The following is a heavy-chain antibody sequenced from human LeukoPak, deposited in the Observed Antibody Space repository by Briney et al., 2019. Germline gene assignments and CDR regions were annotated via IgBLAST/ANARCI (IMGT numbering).Heavy chain of an antibody. V-gene: IGHV3-73*01. CDR3: TRSNYDFWSGYQNWFDP. CDR2: IRSKANSYAT. CDR1: GFTFSGSA. D-gene: IGHD3-3*01. J-gene: IGHJ5*02. Sequence: PGGSLRLSCAASGFTFSGSAMHWVRQASGKGLEWVGRIRSKANSYATAYAASVKGRFTISRDDSKNTAYLQMNSLKTEDTAVYYCTRSNYDFWSGYQNWFDPWGQGTLVTVSS.